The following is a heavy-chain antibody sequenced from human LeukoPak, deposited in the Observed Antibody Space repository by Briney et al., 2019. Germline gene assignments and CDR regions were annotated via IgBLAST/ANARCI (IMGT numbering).Heavy chain of an antibody. CDR1: GYTFTGYY. V-gene: IGHV1-2*02. D-gene: IGHD2-2*01. J-gene: IGHJ4*02. CDR2: INPNSGAT. Sequence: ASVKVSCKSSGYTFTGYYIRWVRQAPGQGLEWMGWINPNSGATNYAQQFQGRVTMTRDTSISTAYMELSRLRSDDTAVYYCARYCSSASCQSYFDYWGQGTLVTVSS. CDR3: ARYCSSASCQSYFDY.